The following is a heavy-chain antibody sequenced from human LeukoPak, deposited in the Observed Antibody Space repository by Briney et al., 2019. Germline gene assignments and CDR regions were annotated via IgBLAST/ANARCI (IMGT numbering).Heavy chain of an antibody. D-gene: IGHD1-26*01. V-gene: IGHV4-4*02. Sequence: SETLSLTCAVSGGSIMTTNWWSWVRQPPGKGLEWIGEVHLSGATNYNPSLESRVSMSIDTSKNQMSLKLASVTAADTAIYFCTRESGAFSPFGFWGQGTLVTVSS. J-gene: IGHJ4*02. CDR3: TRESGAFSPFGF. CDR2: VHLSGAT. CDR1: GGSIMTTNW.